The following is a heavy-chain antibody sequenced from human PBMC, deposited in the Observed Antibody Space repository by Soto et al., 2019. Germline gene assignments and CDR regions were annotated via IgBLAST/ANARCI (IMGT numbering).Heavy chain of an antibody. CDR1: GGTFSNYA. CDR2: IIPLSGTP. V-gene: IGHV1-69*06. D-gene: IGHD5-18*01. CDR3: TRGIQLWS. Sequence: VQLVQSGAEVKKPGSSVKVSCKASGGTFSNYALTWVRQAPGQGLEWMGGIIPLSGTPNYAQKFQGRVTITADKSTTTVYMELSGLRSDDTAVYYCTRGIQLWSWGQGTLVTVSS. J-gene: IGHJ5*02.